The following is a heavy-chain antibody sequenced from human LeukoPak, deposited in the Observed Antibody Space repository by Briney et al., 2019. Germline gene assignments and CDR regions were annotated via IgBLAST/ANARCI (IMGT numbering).Heavy chain of an antibody. V-gene: IGHV5-51*01. CDR2: IYPGDSDT. Sequence: GESLKISCKGSGYSFTSYWIGWVRQMPGKGLEWMGIIYPGDSDTRYSPSFQGQVTISADKSISTAYLQWSCLKASDTAMYYCARQGLNYYDSSGYYRGGFDYWGQGTLVTVSS. J-gene: IGHJ4*02. CDR3: ARQGLNYYDSSGYYRGGFDY. D-gene: IGHD3-22*01. CDR1: GYSFTSYW.